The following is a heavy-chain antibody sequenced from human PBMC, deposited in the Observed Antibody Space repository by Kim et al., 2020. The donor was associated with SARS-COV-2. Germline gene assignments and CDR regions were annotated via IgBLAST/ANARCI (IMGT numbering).Heavy chain of an antibody. J-gene: IGHJ4*02. CDR3: ARESLYYYDSSAQGVDY. V-gene: IGHV3-11*06. D-gene: IGHD3-22*01. CDR1: GFTFSDYY. Sequence: GGSLRLSCAASGFTFSDYYMSWIRQAPGKGLEWVSYISSSSSYTNYADSVKGRFTISRDNAKNSLYLQMNSLRAEDTAVYYCARESLYYYDSSAQGVDYWGQGTLVTVSS. CDR2: ISSSSSYT.